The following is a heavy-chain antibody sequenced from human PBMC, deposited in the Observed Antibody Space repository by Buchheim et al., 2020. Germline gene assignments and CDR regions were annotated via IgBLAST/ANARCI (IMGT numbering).Heavy chain of an antibody. J-gene: IGHJ6*02. CDR3: AGAPIVATISDYYYGMDV. Sequence: VQLVESGGGLVQPGGSLRLSCAASGFAFGNYWMFWVRQAPGKGLEWVSYISSSGSTIYYADSVKGRFTISRDNAKNSLYLQMNSLRAEDTAVYYCAGAPIVATISDYYYGMDVWGQGTT. V-gene: IGHV3-11*01. CDR2: ISSSGSTI. CDR1: GFAFGNYW. D-gene: IGHD5-12*01.